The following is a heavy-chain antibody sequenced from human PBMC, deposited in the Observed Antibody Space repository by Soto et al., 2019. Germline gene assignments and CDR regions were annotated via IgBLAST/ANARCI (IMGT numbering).Heavy chain of an antibody. D-gene: IGHD6-13*01. V-gene: IGHV4-4*02. J-gene: IGHJ4*02. CDR2: IYHSGST. CDR1: GGSISSSNW. CDR3: VRASIAAAGTSFFDY. Sequence: SETLSLTCAVSGGSISSSNWWSWVRQPPGKGLEWIGEIYHSGSTNYNPSLKSRVTISVDKSKNQFSLKLSSVTAADTAVYYCVRASIAAAGTSFFDYWGQGTLVTVSS.